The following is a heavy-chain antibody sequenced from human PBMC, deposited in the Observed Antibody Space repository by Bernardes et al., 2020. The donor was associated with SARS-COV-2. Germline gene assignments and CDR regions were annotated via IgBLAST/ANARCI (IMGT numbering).Heavy chain of an antibody. Sequence: SETLSLTCTVSGGSISSYYWSWIRQPPGKGLEWIGYIYYSGSTNYNPSLKSRVTISVDTSKNQFTLKLSSVTAADTAVYYCSRRAAVAAPHNWFDPWGQGTLVTVSS. CDR1: GGSISSYY. J-gene: IGHJ5*02. CDR2: IYYSGST. CDR3: SRRAAVAAPHNWFDP. V-gene: IGHV4-59*08. D-gene: IGHD6-19*01.